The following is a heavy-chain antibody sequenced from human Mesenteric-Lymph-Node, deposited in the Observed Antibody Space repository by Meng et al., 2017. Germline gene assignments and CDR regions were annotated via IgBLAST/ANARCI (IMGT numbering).Heavy chain of an antibody. CDR1: GFTFDDYA. CDR3: AKGESSSFGDAFDI. CDR2: VSWNSGTI. Sequence: GGSLRLSCAASGFTFDDYAMHWVRQAPGKGLEWISGVSWNSGTIGYADSVKGRFTISRDNAKKSLYLQMNSLRAEDMALYYCAKGESSSFGDAFDIWGQGTMVTVSS. J-gene: IGHJ3*02. V-gene: IGHV3-9*03. D-gene: IGHD6-13*01.